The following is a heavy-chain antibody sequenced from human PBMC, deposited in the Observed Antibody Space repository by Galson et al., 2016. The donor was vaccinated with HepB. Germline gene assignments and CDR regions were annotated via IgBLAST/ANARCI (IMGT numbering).Heavy chain of an antibody. V-gene: IGHV3-48*02. J-gene: IGHJ4*02. CDR2: INNIGSSI. CDR3: ARTVGPYRGTYFDY. CDR1: GFTFTSHS. Sequence: GSLRLSCAASGFTFTSHSMSWVRQAPGKGLEWVSFINNIGSSIYYADSVKGRFTISRDNAKNSLYLQANSLRDEDAAVYYCARTVGPYRGTYFDYWGQGTLVTVSS. D-gene: IGHD4-23*01.